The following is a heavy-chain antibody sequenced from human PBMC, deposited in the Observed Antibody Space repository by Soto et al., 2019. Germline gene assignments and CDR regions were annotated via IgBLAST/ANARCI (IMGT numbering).Heavy chain of an antibody. J-gene: IGHJ4*02. V-gene: IGHV3-23*01. Sequence: VGSLRLSCAASGFTFSSYAMSWVRQAPGRGLEWVSSVSISSDGPYYADSVKGRFTISRDNSKNTLYLQLNSLGGEDTATYYCAKNYFFDSWGQGTPVTVS. CDR1: GFTFSSYA. CDR2: VSISSDGP. CDR3: AKNYFFDS.